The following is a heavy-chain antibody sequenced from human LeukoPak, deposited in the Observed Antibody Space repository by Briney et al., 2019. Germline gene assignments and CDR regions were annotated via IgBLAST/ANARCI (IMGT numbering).Heavy chain of an antibody. CDR1: GFFFDEFA. CDR3: VKASPTSTQGMDI. D-gene: IGHD3-16*01. V-gene: IGHV3-9*01. Sequence: GGSLRLSCAASGFFFDEFAMHWVRQVQGKGLEWVSEISGNGFTIGYAESVKGRFTISRDNAKDSLYLQMDSLRPEDTALYYCVKASPTSTQGMDIWGRGTSVTVSS. CDR2: ISGNGFTI. J-gene: IGHJ6*02.